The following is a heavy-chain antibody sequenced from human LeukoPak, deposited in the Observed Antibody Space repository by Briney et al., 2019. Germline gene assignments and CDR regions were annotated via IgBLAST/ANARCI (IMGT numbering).Heavy chain of an antibody. Sequence: GGSLRLSCAASGFTFSSYSMNWVRQAPGKGLEWVSSISSSSSSYKYYADSVKGRFTISRDNAKNSLYLQMNSLRAEDTAVYYCAKDHIVVVTAIPNFDYWGQGTLVTVSS. CDR3: AKDHIVVVTAIPNFDY. D-gene: IGHD2-21*02. CDR2: ISSSSSSYK. J-gene: IGHJ4*02. CDR1: GFTFSSYS. V-gene: IGHV3-21*04.